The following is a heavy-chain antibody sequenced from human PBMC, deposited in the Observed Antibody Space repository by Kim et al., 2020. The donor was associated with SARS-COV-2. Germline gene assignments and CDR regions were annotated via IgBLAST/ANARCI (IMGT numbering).Heavy chain of an antibody. CDR1: GGSFSGSS. V-gene: IGHV4-34*01. Sequence: SETLSLTCAVYGGSFSGSSWTWIRQPPGKGLEWIGEINHSGSTKYNPSLQSRVSISTDTSKNQFSLRLRSVTAADTAVYYCARGRAGVVPPPVLGLGPYYEDYIMDVWGRGTTVAVSS. CDR3: ARGRAGVVPPPVLGLGPYYEDYIMDV. CDR2: INHSGST. D-gene: IGHD2-15*01. J-gene: IGHJ6*02.